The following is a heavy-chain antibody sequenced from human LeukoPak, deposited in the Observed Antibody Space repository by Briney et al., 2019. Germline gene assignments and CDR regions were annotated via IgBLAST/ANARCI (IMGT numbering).Heavy chain of an antibody. V-gene: IGHV3-7*01. J-gene: IGHJ4*02. D-gene: IGHD2-15*01. Sequence: GGSLRLSCAASGFTFRSYWMSWVRQAPGKGLEWVANINQDGSEKYYVDSVKGRFTISRDNAKKTLYLQMNSLRAEDTAVYHCARDGGPFDHWGQGTLLTVSS. CDR2: INQDGSEK. CDR3: ARDGGPFDH. CDR1: GFTFRSYW.